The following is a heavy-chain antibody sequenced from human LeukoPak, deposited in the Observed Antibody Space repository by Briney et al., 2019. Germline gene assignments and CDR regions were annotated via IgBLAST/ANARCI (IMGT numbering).Heavy chain of an antibody. J-gene: IGHJ4*02. CDR3: ARARGKQQLVDY. Sequence: SETLSLTCTVSGGSISSYYWGWIRQPPGKGLDWIGYIYYSGSTNYNPSLKSRVTISVDTSKNQFSLKLSSVTAADTAVYYCARARGKQQLVDYWGQGTLVTVSS. V-gene: IGHV4-59*01. D-gene: IGHD6-13*01. CDR1: GGSISSYY. CDR2: IYYSGST.